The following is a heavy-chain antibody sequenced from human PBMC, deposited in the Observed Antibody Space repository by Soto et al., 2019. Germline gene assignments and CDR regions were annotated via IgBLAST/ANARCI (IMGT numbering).Heavy chain of an antibody. J-gene: IGHJ4*02. V-gene: IGHV3-23*05. D-gene: IGHD2-21*01. Sequence: PGGSLRLSCTASGLPHSNFAMVWVRQAPGKGLECISGIYGSGRGIEYADSVKGRFTISRDNSKNTVYLQMTDLRVDDTAVYYCAKDAVYNDGLWLMDHWGQGTQVTVSS. CDR2: IYGSGRGI. CDR1: GLPHSNFA. CDR3: AKDAVYNDGLWLMDH.